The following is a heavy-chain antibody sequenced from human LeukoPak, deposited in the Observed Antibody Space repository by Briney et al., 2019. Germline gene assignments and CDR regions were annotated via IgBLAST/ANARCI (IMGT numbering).Heavy chain of an antibody. J-gene: IGHJ4*02. CDR2: IYHSGST. D-gene: IGHD6-13*01. CDR1: GGSISSYY. Sequence: SETLSLTCTVSGGSISSYYWNWIRQPPGKGLEWIGSIYHSGSTYYNPSLKSRVTISVDTSKNQFSLKLSSVTAADTAVHYCAVTRGGIAAAPLGYWGQGTLVTVSS. V-gene: IGHV4-59*04. CDR3: AVTRGGIAAAPLGY.